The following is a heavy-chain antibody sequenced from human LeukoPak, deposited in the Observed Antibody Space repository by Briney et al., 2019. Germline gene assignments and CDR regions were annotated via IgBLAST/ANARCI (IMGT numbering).Heavy chain of an antibody. CDR2: INSDGSST. CDR1: GFTFSSYW. V-gene: IGHV3-74*01. J-gene: IGHJ4*02. CDR3: AKDHYWSIDY. D-gene: IGHD3-3*01. Sequence: GGSLRLSCAASGFTFSSYWMHWVRHAPGKGLVWVSRINSDGSSTSYADSVKGRFTISRDIAKNTLYLQMNSLRAEDTGVYYCAKDHYWSIDYWGRGTLVTVSS.